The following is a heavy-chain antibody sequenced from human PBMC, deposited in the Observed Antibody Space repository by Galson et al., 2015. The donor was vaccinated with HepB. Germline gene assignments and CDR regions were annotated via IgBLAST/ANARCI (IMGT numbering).Heavy chain of an antibody. J-gene: IGHJ4*02. CDR1: GFTFSSYW. V-gene: IGHV3-7*03. CDR2: IKQDGSEK. CDR3: AKTPATYYYDSSGYFYFDY. Sequence: SLRLSCAASGFTFSSYWMSWVRQAPGKGLEWVANIKQDGSEKYYVDSVKGRFTISRDNAKNSLYLQMNSLRAEDTAVYYCAKTPATYYYDSSGYFYFDYWGQGTLVTVSS. D-gene: IGHD3-22*01.